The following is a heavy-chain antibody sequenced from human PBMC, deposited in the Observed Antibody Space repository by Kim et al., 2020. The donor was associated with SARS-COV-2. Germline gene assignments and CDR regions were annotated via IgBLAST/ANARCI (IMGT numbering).Heavy chain of an antibody. Sequence: GGSLRLSCAASGFTFSRYWMHWVRQAPGEGLVWVSRLNTDGSTTTYADSVKGRFTISRDNAKNTVYLQMNSLRAEDTAVYYCARGGAETAMAHKYWGLGTLVIVSA. CDR1: GFTFSRYW. V-gene: IGHV3-74*01. D-gene: IGHD5-18*01. J-gene: IGHJ4*02. CDR3: ARGGAETAMAHKY. CDR2: LNTDGSTT.